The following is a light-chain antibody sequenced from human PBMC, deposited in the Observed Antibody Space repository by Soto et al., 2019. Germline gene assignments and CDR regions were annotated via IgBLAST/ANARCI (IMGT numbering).Light chain of an antibody. Sequence: EIVLTQSPGTLSLSPGERAALSCRAIQSVSSSYLAWYQQKPAQAPRLLIYGASTRATGIPDRFDGSGSGTDFTLTISRLEPEDFAMYYCQQYGSAPTWTFGQGTKVDIK. CDR2: GAS. V-gene: IGKV3-20*01. CDR3: QQYGSAPTWT. CDR1: QSVSSSY. J-gene: IGKJ1*01.